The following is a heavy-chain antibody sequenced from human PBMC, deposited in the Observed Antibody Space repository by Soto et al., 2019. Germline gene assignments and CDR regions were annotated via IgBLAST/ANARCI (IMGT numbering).Heavy chain of an antibody. CDR1: GGSISSGGYY. CDR2: IYYSGST. J-gene: IGHJ6*02. V-gene: IGHV4-31*03. CDR3: ARDKIVPIYYYYYGMDV. Sequence: PSETLSLTCTVSGGSISSGGYYWSWIRQHPGKGLEWIGYIYYSGSTYYNPSLKSRVTISVDTSKNQFSLKLSSVTAADTAVYYCARDKIVPIYYYYYGMDVWGQGNTVTVSS. D-gene: IGHD3-22*01.